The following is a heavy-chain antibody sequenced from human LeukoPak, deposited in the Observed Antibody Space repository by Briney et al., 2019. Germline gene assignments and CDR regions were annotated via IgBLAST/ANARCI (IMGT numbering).Heavy chain of an antibody. CDR2: LYSGGGT. J-gene: IGHJ2*01. CDR1: GFTVSTNY. V-gene: IGHV3-53*01. Sequence: GGSLRLSCAASGFTVSTNYMSWVRQAPGKGLEWVSFLYSGGGTFYADSVKGRFTISRDNSENTLSLQMNSLRAEDTAVYYCTRSVAGSSWGWYLRLWGRGPLVSVLS. CDR3: TRSVAGSSWGWYLRL. D-gene: IGHD6-19*01.